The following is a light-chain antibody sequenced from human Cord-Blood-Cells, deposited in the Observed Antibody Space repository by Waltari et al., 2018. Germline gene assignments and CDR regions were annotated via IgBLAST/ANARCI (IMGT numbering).Light chain of an antibody. CDR2: GAS. J-gene: IGKJ1*01. CDR1: QSVSSSY. Sequence: EIVLTQSPGPLSLSPGERATPPCRASQSVSSSYLAWYQQKPGQAPRLLIYGASSRATGIPDRFSGSGSGTDFTLTISRLEPEDFAVYYCQQYGSSPRTFGQGTKVEIK. CDR3: QQYGSSPRT. V-gene: IGKV3-20*01.